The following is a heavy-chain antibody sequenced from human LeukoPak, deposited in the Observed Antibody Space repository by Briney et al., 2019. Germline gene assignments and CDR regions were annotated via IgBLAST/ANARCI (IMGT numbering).Heavy chain of an antibody. V-gene: IGHV3-53*01. CDR2: IYSGGST. D-gene: IGHD6-19*01. CDR1: GFTVSSNY. CDR3: ASARYSSGWHYYYYYYMDV. Sequence: GGSLRLSCAASGFTVSSNYMSWVRQAPGKGLEWVSVIYSGGSTYYADSVKGRFTISRDNSKNTLYLQMNSLRVEDTAVYYCASARYSSGWHYYYYYYMDVWGKGTTVTVSS. J-gene: IGHJ6*03.